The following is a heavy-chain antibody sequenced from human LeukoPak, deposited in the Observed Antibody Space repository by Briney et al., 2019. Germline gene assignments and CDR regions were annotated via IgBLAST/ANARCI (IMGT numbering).Heavy chain of an antibody. CDR3: ARAVAADPYYFDY. V-gene: IGHV4-39*07. Sequence: PSETLSLTCTVSGGSISSYYWGWVRQPPGKGLEWIGSIYYSGSTYYNPSLKSRVTISVDTSKNQFSLKLSSVTAADTAVYYCARAVAADPYYFDYWGQGTLVTVSS. CDR2: IYYSGST. CDR1: GGSISSYY. J-gene: IGHJ4*02. D-gene: IGHD6-13*01.